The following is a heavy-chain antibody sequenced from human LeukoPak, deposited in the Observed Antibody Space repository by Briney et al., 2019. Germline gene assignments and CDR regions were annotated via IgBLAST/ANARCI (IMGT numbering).Heavy chain of an antibody. D-gene: IGHD3-22*01. CDR3: ARSTRPNYYDSSGYFDY. CDR2: IYYSGST. J-gene: IGHJ4*02. Sequence: SETLSLTCTVSGGSISSYYWSWIRQPPGKGLEWVGYIYYSGSTNYNPSLKSRVTISVDTSKNQFSLKLSSVTAADTAVYYCARSTRPNYYDSSGYFDYWGQGTLVTVSS. V-gene: IGHV4-59*01. CDR1: GGSISSYY.